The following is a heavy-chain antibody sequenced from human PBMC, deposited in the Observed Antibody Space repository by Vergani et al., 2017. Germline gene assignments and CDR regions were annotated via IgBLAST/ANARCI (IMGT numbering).Heavy chain of an antibody. Sequence: EVQLVESGGGLIQPGMSLRLSCAASGFTLDDYAMHWVRQASGKGLEWVAGVSRNGNKTAYADSVKGRFTISRDTVKNLLYLEMKSLRREDTALYYCAKSIRGGARGNFDSWGQGTLVSVSS. J-gene: IGHJ5*01. CDR2: VSRNGNKT. CDR3: AKSIRGGARGNFDS. CDR1: GFTLDDYA. V-gene: IGHV3-9*01. D-gene: IGHD1-26*01.